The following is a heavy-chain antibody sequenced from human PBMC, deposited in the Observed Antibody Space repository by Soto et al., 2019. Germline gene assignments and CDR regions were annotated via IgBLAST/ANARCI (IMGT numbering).Heavy chain of an antibody. Sequence: XGSLRLSCAASGFSFSLYEMIWVRQAPGKGLEWVSYISGSGTTIYYADSVKGRFTISRDNAKNSLFLQMSSLRAEDTAVYNCARLGSYAIDFWGQGTLVTVSS. CDR1: GFSFSLYE. CDR2: ISGSGTTI. J-gene: IGHJ4*02. CDR3: ARLGSYAIDF. D-gene: IGHD1-26*01. V-gene: IGHV3-48*03.